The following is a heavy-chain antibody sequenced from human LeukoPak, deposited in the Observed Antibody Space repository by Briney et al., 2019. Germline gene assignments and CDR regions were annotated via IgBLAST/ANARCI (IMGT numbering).Heavy chain of an antibody. CDR1: GYTFTNYA. D-gene: IGHD6-19*01. Sequence: ASVKVSCKTSGYTFTNYAIHWVRQAPGQRPEWMGCINGDNAHTQYSQRFQGRVTISRDTYARTAYMELSSLTSEDMAVFYCARGGPNSGGWTLDHWGQGTLVSVSS. CDR3: ARGGPNSGGWTLDH. J-gene: IGHJ4*02. CDR2: INGDNAHT. V-gene: IGHV1-3*01.